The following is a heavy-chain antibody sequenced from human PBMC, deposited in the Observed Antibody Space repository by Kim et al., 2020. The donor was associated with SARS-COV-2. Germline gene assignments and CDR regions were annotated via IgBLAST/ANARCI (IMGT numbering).Heavy chain of an antibody. CDR1: GYTFTGYY. Sequence: ASVKVSCKASGYTFTGYYMHWVRQAPGQGLEWMARINPNSGGTNYAQKFQGRVTMTRDTSISTAYMELSRLRSDDTVVYYCAREARVPGLVRAFDIWGQGTMVTVSS. D-gene: IGHD6-13*01. J-gene: IGHJ3*02. CDR2: INPNSGGT. V-gene: IGHV1-2*05. CDR3: AREARVPGLVRAFDI.